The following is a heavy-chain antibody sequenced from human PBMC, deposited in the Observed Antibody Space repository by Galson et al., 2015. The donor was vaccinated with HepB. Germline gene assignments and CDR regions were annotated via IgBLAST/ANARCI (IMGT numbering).Heavy chain of an antibody. Sequence: SLRLSCAASGFTFSSYAMHWVRQAPGKGLEWVAVISYDGSNKYYADSVKGRFTISRDNSKNTLYLQMNSLRAEDTAVYYCARLGDYDILTGPLYYFDYWGQGTLVTVSS. CDR1: GFTFSSYA. D-gene: IGHD3-9*01. J-gene: IGHJ4*02. V-gene: IGHV3-30-3*01. CDR3: ARLGDYDILTGPLYYFDY. CDR2: ISYDGSNK.